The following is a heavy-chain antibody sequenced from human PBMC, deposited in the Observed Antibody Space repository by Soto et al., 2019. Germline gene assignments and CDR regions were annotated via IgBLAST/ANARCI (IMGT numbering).Heavy chain of an antibody. CDR2: ISGSGGST. V-gene: IGHV3-23*01. CDR1: GFTFSSYA. CDR3: AKRVAVADPNWFDP. Sequence: EVQLLESGGGLVQPGGSLRLSCAASGFTFSSYAMSWVRQAPGKGLEWVAAISGSGGSTYYADSVKGRFTISRDNSKNTLYLQMTSRRAEETAVYYCAKRVAVADPNWFDPWGQGTLVTVSS. J-gene: IGHJ5*02. D-gene: IGHD6-19*01.